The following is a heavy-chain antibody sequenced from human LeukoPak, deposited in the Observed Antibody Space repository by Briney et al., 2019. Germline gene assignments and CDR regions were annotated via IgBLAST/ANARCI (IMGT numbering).Heavy chain of an antibody. J-gene: IGHJ4*02. Sequence: AASVTVSCKAAVYTFTDYYLHWVRQAPGQGLEWMGRINPDSGDTKPAQKFQGRVTMSRDRSITTAYMELSGLTSADTAFYYCARLKGDPDYWGQGTQVTVSS. CDR2: INPDSGDT. CDR3: ARLKGDPDY. V-gene: IGHV1-2*06. CDR1: VYTFTDYY.